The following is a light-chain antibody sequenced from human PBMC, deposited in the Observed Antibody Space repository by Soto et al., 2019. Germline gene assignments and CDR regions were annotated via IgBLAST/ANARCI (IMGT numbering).Light chain of an antibody. CDR1: STDFENYNL. Sequence: QSALTQPASVSGSPGQSITISCTRSSTDFENYNLVSWYQHCPDKAPKLIIYEGTKRPSEISDRFSGSESDTTASLIISGLQAEDEADYSCCSFAGSFSYVFGGGTKLTVL. CDR3: CSFAGSFSYV. V-gene: IGLV2-23*01. CDR2: EGT. J-gene: IGLJ1*01.